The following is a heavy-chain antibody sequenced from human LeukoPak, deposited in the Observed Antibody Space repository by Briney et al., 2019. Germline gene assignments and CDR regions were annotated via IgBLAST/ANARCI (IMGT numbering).Heavy chain of an antibody. J-gene: IGHJ6*02. CDR1: GYTFTSYG. V-gene: IGHV1-18*01. CDR2: ISAYNGNT. D-gene: IGHD3-16*01. CDR3: AREKGGEWSQRGNYYYYYGMDV. Sequence: ASVKVSCKASGYTFTSYGISWVRQAPGQGLEWMGWISAYNGNTNYAQKLQGRVTMTTDTSTSTAYMELRSLRSDDTAVYYCAREKGGEWSQRGNYYYYYGMDVWGQGTTVTVSS.